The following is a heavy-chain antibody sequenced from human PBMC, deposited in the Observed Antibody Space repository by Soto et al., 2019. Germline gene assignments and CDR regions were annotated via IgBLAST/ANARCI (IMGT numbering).Heavy chain of an antibody. CDR2: ISYDGSNK. Sequence: GGSLRLSCAASGFTFSSHAMHWVRQAPGKGLEWVAVISYDGSNKYYADSVKGRFTISRDNSKNTLYLQMNSLRAEDTAVYYCARGTYYYDSSGYYYAPFDYWGQGTLVTVSS. CDR3: ARGTYYYDSSGYYYAPFDY. D-gene: IGHD3-22*01. CDR1: GFTFSSHA. V-gene: IGHV3-30-3*01. J-gene: IGHJ4*02.